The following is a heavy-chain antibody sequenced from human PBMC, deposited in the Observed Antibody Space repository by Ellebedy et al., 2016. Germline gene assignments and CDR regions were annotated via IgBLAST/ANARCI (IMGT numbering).Heavy chain of an antibody. CDR3: AKGVTMVRGEPYFDY. Sequence: SLKISCAASGFTFDDYAMHWVRQAPGKGLEWVSGISWNSGSIGYADSVKGRFAISRDNAKNSLYLQMNSLRAEDTALYYCAKGVTMVRGEPYFDYWGQGTLVTVSS. CDR1: GFTFDDYA. CDR2: ISWNSGSI. D-gene: IGHD3-10*01. J-gene: IGHJ4*02. V-gene: IGHV3-9*01.